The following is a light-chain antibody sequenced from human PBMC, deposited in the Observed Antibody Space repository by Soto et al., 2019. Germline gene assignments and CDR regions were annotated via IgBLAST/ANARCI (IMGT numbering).Light chain of an antibody. CDR1: QSVSSSY. V-gene: IGKV3-20*01. CDR3: QQYGSSPGT. Sequence: EIVLTQSPGTLSLSPGERATLSCRASQSVSSSYLAWDQQKPGQAPRLLIYNAFNRATGIPDRFSGSGSGTDFTLTISRLEPEDFAVYYCQQYGSSPGTFGGGTKVDIK. CDR2: NAF. J-gene: IGKJ4*01.